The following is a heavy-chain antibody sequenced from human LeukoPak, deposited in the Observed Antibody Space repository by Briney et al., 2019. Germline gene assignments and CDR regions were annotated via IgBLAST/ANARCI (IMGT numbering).Heavy chain of an antibody. J-gene: IGHJ4*02. CDR2: IYYSGST. CDR1: GGSISSGDYY. Sequence: SETLSLTCTVSGGSISSGDYYWSWIRQPPGKGLEWIGYIYYSGSTYYNPSLKSRVTISVDTSKNQFSLKLSSMTAADTAVYYCARAWDSSGYYDYWGQGTLVTVSS. CDR3: ARAWDSSGYYDY. D-gene: IGHD3-22*01. V-gene: IGHV4-30-4*08.